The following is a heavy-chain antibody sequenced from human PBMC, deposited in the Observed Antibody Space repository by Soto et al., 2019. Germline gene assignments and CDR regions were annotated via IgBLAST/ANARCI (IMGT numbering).Heavy chain of an antibody. CDR2: IKSKTDGGTT. V-gene: IGHV3-15*01. D-gene: IGHD6-13*01. CDR3: TTDTSPYSSTAPGY. Sequence: PGGSLRLSCAASGFTFSNAWMSWVRQAPGKGLEWVGRIKSKTDGGTTDYAAPVKGRFTISRDDSKNTLYLQMNSLKTEDTAVYYCTTDTSPYSSTAPGYWGQGTLVTVSS. J-gene: IGHJ4*02. CDR1: GFTFSNAW.